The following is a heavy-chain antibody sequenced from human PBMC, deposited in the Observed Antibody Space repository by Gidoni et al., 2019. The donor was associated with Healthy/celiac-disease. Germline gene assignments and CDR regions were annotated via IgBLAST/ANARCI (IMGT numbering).Heavy chain of an antibody. CDR1: GGAFIGSY. Sequence: VQLHQWGAGLLKPSETLSLPCLVFGGAFIGSYCCWIRQPPGKGLEWIGEIKHSGSTNYNPSHKSRVTISVDTSKNHFSLKLSSVTAAGTTVYYCARRSRITIFGGVILGGSFDAWGQGTLVTVSS. J-gene: IGHJ5*02. V-gene: IGHV4-34*01. CDR3: ARRSRITIFGGVILGGSFDA. CDR2: IKHSGST. D-gene: IGHD3-3*01.